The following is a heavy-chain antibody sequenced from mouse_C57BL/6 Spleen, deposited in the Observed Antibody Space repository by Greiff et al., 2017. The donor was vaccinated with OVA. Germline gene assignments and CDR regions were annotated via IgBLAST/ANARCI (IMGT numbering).Heavy chain of an antibody. Sequence: EVKVEESGGGLVKPGGSLKLSCAASGFTFSSYAMSWVRKTPEKRLEWVATISDGGSYTYYPDNVKGRFTISRDNAKNNLYLQMSHLKSEDTAMYYCATGTSYFDYWGQGTTLTVSS. CDR1: GFTFSSYA. V-gene: IGHV5-4*03. J-gene: IGHJ2*01. D-gene: IGHD4-1*01. CDR2: ISDGGSYT. CDR3: ATGTSYFDY.